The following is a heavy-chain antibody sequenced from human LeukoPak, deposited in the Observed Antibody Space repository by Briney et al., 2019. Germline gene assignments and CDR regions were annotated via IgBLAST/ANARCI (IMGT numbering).Heavy chain of an antibody. CDR3: ARVYYSNSYDYWYFDL. D-gene: IGHD6-13*01. J-gene: IGHJ2*01. CDR2: IYYTGST. V-gene: IGHV4-59*01. CDR1: GGSISSYY. Sequence: SSETLSLTCTVSGGSISSYYWSWIRQPPGKGLEWIGCIYYTGSTNYNPSLKSPVTISIDTSKNQFFLELNSVTAADTAVYYCARVYYSNSYDYWYFDLWGRGTLVTVSS.